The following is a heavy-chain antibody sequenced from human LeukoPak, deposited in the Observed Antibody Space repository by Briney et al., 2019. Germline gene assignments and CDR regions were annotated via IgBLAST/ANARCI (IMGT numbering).Heavy chain of an antibody. Sequence: SETLSLTSAVYGGSFSGYYWSWIRQPPGMGLEWIGYSYYSGSTNYNPSLKSRVIISVDTSKNQFSLKLSSVTAADTAVYYCARADYYDSSGFHLDYWGQGTLVTVSS. CDR3: ARADYYDSSGFHLDY. CDR2: SYYSGST. V-gene: IGHV4-59*01. CDR1: GGSFSGYY. J-gene: IGHJ4*02. D-gene: IGHD3-22*01.